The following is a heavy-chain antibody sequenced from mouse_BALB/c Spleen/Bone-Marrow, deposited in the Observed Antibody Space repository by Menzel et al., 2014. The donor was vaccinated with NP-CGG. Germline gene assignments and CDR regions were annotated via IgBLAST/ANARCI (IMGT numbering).Heavy chain of an antibody. Sequence: VQLQQSGPELVKPEASMKISCKASGYSFTDYTMNWVKPSHGKNLEWIGLINPYNGGTTYNQKFKGKATLTVDMSSSTAYLELLSLTSEDSAVYYCARSDYGYGYFDVWGAGTTVTVSS. CDR2: INPYNGGT. D-gene: IGHD1-1*01. CDR1: GYSFTDYT. V-gene: IGHV1-26*01. CDR3: ARSDYGYGYFDV. J-gene: IGHJ1*01.